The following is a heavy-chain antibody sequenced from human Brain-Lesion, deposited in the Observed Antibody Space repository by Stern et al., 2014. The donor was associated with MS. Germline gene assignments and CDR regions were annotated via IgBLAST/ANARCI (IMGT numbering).Heavy chain of an antibody. V-gene: IGHV1-2*02. D-gene: IGHD3-3*01. Sequence: VQLLESGAEVKKPGASVKVSCKTSGYIFTGYYIHWVRQAPGQGLEWMAWITPNTGGPKYAQKFQGRVTMSRDTSISTAYVELSSLTSDDTAVYYCARDQRGITIFGVVTDYYYLXXXXWGQGTTVTVSS. CDR1: GYIFTGYY. CDR2: ITPNTGGP. J-gene: IGHJ6*02. CDR3: ARDQRGITIFGVVTDYYYLXXXX.